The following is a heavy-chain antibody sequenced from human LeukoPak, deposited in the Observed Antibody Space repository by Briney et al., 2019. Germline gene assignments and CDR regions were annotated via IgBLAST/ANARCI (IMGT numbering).Heavy chain of an antibody. J-gene: IGHJ4*02. V-gene: IGHV3-23*01. D-gene: IGHD2-2*01. Sequence: GGSLRLSCAASGFTLSSYGMSWVREAPGKGLERVSAICGSGGSTYYADSVKGRFTISRDNSKNTLYLQMNTLRAEDTAVYYCAKVGDSYSSSTSCESDWDYWGQGTLVTVSS. CDR2: ICGSGGST. CDR3: AKVGDSYSSSTSCESDWDY. CDR1: GFTLSSYG.